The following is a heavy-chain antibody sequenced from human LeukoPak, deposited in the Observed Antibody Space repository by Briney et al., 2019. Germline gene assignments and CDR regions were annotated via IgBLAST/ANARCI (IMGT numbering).Heavy chain of an antibody. D-gene: IGHD6-19*01. CDR2: ISSSSSTI. CDR3: AKMRNLGSGWSFDY. CDR1: GFTFSSYS. V-gene: IGHV3-48*04. Sequence: PGGSLRLSCAASGFTFSSYSMNWVRQAPGKGLEWVSYISSSSSTIYYADSVKGRFTISRDNAKNPLYLQMNSLRAEDTAVYYCAKMRNLGSGWSFDYWGQGTLVTVSS. J-gene: IGHJ4*02.